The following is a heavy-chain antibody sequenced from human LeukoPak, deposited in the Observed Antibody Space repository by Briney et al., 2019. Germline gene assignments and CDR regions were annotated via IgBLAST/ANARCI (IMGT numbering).Heavy chain of an antibody. D-gene: IGHD6-6*01. V-gene: IGHV3-74*01. CDR1: GFTFSTYA. J-gene: IGHJ4*02. CDR2: ISPTGSTT. CDR3: ARGPNSNWSGLDF. Sequence: GGSLRLSCAASGFTFSTYAMSWVRQAPGKGLVWVSRISPTGSTTSYADSVKGRFTVSRDNAKNTLYLQVNNLRAEDTAVYYCARGPNSNWSGLDFWGQGTLLTVSS.